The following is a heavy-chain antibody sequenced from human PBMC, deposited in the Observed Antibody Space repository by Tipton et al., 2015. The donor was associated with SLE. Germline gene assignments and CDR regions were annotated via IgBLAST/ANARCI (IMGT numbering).Heavy chain of an antibody. V-gene: IGHV4-59*11. Sequence: TLSLTCTVSGVSISDHYWSWIRQPPGKGLECLGYVFYSGSSDFYRAHYSPSLMSRVIISVDSSKNQFSLRLTSVTAEDTAVYYCAREEVIMNAFDIWGQGTMVTVSS. CDR1: GVSISDHY. CDR2: VFYSGSSDFYRA. D-gene: IGHD3-3*01. J-gene: IGHJ3*02. CDR3: AREEVIMNAFDI.